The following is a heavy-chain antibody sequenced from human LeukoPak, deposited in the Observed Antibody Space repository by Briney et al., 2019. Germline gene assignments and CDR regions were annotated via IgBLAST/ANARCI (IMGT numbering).Heavy chain of an antibody. V-gene: IGHV4-59*08. CDR3: ARLDGYSSGWYNWFDP. Sequence: SETLSLTCTVSGGSISSYYWSWIRQPPGKGLEWIGYIYYSGSTNHNPSLKSRVTISVDTSKNQFSLKLSSVTAADTAVYYCARLDGYSSGWYNWFDPWGQGTLVTVSS. CDR2: IYYSGST. J-gene: IGHJ5*02. D-gene: IGHD6-19*01. CDR1: GGSISSYY.